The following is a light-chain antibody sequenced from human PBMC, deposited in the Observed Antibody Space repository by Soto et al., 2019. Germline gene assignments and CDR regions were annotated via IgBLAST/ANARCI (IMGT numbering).Light chain of an antibody. V-gene: IGKV1-5*03. CDR3: QQHGDCPLS. J-gene: IGKJ3*01. CDR2: GAS. Sequence: DIPMTQSPSTLSASVGDRVTITCRASQNINNWLAWSQQKPGKAPKVLIYGASTLENGVPSRFSGSGSETEFTLTINGLQPDDASTYYCQQHGDCPLSFGPGTKVYV. CDR1: QNINNW.